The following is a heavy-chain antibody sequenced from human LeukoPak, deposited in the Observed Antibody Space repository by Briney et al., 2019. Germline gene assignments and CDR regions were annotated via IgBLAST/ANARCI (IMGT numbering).Heavy chain of an antibody. CDR1: GFTFSDYY. D-gene: IGHD1-1*01. V-gene: IGHV3-11*01. CDR3: AQTKLERGLAFDY. Sequence: GGSLRLSCAASGFTFSDYYMSWIRQAPGKGLEWVSYISSSGSTIYYADSVKGRFTISMDNAKNSLYLQMNSLRAEDAAVYYCAQTKLERGLAFDYWGQGTLVTVSS. CDR2: ISSSGSTI. J-gene: IGHJ4*02.